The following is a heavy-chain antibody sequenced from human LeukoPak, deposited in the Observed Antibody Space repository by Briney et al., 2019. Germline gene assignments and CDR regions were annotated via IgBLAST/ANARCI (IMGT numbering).Heavy chain of an antibody. V-gene: IGHV1-18*01. D-gene: IGHD1-14*01. CDR1: GYTFTSYG. CDR3: ARVAATQIRGNPDY. Sequence: ASVKVSCKASGYTFTSYGISWVRQAPGQVLEWMGWISAYNGNTNYAQKLQGRVTMTTDTSTSTAYMELRSLRSDDTAVYYCARVAATQIRGNPDYWGQGTLVTVSS. J-gene: IGHJ4*02. CDR2: ISAYNGNT.